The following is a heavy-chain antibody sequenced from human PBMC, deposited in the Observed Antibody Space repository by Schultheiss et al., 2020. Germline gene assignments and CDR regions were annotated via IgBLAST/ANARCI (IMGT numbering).Heavy chain of an antibody. V-gene: IGHV4-61*01. D-gene: IGHD4-17*01. CDR1: GGSVSSGSYY. CDR2: IYYSGST. CDR3: ARGQEGDYGDYIYYFDY. J-gene: IGHJ4*02. Sequence: SETLSLTCTVSGGSVSSGSYYWSWIRQPPGKGLEWIGYIYYSGSTNYNPSLKSRVTISVDTSKNQFSLKLSSVTAADTAVYYCARGQEGDYGDYIYYFDYWGQGTLVTVSS.